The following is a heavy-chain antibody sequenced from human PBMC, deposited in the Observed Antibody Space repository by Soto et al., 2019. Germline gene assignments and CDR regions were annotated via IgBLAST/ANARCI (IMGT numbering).Heavy chain of an antibody. Sequence: EVQLVESGGGLVQPGGSLRLSCAASGFTFSTYWMHWVRQAPGKGLVWVSRMNSDGRNTAYADSVKGRFTISRDNAKNTLYLQMNSLRDEDTAVYYCAREDILGVRSFDYWGQGTLVTVSS. CDR3: AREDILGVRSFDY. V-gene: IGHV3-74*03. D-gene: IGHD3-9*01. CDR1: GFTFSTYW. CDR2: MNSDGRNT. J-gene: IGHJ4*02.